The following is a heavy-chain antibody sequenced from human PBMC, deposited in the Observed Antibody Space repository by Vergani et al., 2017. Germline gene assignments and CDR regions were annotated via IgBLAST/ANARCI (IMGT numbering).Heavy chain of an antibody. Sequence: QLQLQESGPGLVKPSATLSLTCSVSGASIRSSNYYWGWIRQPPGKGLEWIASIYYSGSTYYNPSLKSRFPISVDTSKNQFSLKLSSVTAADTAVYFCARQSTVEWVVKVGWIDPWGQGSLVTVSS. V-gene: IGHV4-39*01. J-gene: IGHJ5*02. D-gene: IGHD4-23*01. CDR1: GASIRSSNYY. CDR2: IYYSGST. CDR3: ARQSTVEWVVKVGWIDP.